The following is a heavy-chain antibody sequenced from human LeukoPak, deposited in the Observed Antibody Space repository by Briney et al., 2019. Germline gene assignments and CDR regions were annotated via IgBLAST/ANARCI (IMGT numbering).Heavy chain of an antibody. Sequence: ASVKVSCQTSGYNFKTHAVSWVRQVPGQGLEWMGWISGYNGDTAFAQKFRGRVTMTKDTSTTTAYMELRSLTSDDTAVYYCARFWVFGADTSPPYHQGMDLWGRGTTVTVSS. CDR3: ARFWVFGADTSPPYHQGMDL. CDR1: GYNFKTHA. V-gene: IGHV1-18*01. CDR2: ISGYNGDT. D-gene: IGHD3-3*01. J-gene: IGHJ6*02.